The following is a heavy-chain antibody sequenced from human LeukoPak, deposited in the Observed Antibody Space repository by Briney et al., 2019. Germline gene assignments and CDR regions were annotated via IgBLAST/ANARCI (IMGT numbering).Heavy chain of an antibody. J-gene: IGHJ3*02. Sequence: GRSLRLSCAASGFTFSSYGMHWVRQAPGKGLEWVAVIWYDGSNKYYADSVKGRFTISRDNSKNTLYLQMNSLRAEDPAVYYCAGGDDAFDIWGQGTMVTVSS. D-gene: IGHD2-15*01. CDR1: GFTFSSYG. CDR3: AGGDDAFDI. V-gene: IGHV3-33*01. CDR2: IWYDGSNK.